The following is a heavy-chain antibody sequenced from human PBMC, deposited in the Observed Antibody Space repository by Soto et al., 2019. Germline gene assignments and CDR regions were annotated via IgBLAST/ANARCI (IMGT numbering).Heavy chain of an antibody. CDR1: GFTFSSYA. D-gene: IGHD2-2*01. J-gene: IGHJ4*02. Sequence: GGSLRLSCAASGFTFSSYAMSWVRQAPGKGLEWVSAISGSGGSTYYADSVKGRFTISRDNSKNTLYLQMNSLRAEDTAVYYCASPPPDIVVVPALRSHYWGQGTLVTVSS. V-gene: IGHV3-23*01. CDR3: ASPPPDIVVVPALRSHY. CDR2: ISGSGGST.